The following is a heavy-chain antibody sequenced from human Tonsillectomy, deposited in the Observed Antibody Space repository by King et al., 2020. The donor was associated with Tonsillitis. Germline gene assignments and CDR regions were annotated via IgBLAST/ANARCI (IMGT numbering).Heavy chain of an antibody. CDR3: ARDYYGSGSYYLHYYFGMDV. CDR1: GFTFSDYY. Sequence: QVQLVESGGGLVKPGGSLRLSCAASGFTFSDYYMTWIRHVPGKGLEWLTYISYSGDTTYYADSVKGRFTISRDNAKNSVYLQMNRLRAEDTAVYYCARDYYGSGSYYLHYYFGMDVWGQGTTVIVSS. V-gene: IGHV3-11*01. CDR2: ISYSGDTT. J-gene: IGHJ6*02. D-gene: IGHD3-10*01.